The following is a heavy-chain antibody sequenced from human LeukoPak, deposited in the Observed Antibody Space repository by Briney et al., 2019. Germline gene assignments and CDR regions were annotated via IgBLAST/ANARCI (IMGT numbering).Heavy chain of an antibody. D-gene: IGHD5-24*01. Sequence: PGGSLRPSCVASGFTFTDHPMNWVRQAPGKGLEWISYIGGDGIAFYADSVKGRFTASKDDARKSMDLQMNSLRAEDTAVYYCARTSEMATTDFGAFDIWGQGTMVTVSS. J-gene: IGHJ3*02. V-gene: IGHV3-69-1*01. CDR1: GFTFTDHP. CDR3: ARTSEMATTDFGAFDI. CDR2: IGGDGIA.